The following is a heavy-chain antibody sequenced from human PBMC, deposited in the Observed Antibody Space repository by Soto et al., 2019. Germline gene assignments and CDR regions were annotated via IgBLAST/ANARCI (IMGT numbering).Heavy chain of an antibody. CDR1: GGTFSNYA. D-gene: IGHD3-3*01. V-gene: IGHV1-69*01. J-gene: IGHJ6*02. CDR2: IVPAFGTP. CDR3: ARGATIFGVAAYSYYEMEV. Sequence: QVQLVQSGAEVKKPGSSVKVSCRASGGTFSNYAISWVRQAPGQGLKWMGVIVPAFGTPNYAQNLQGRITITADDSTTTVYMDLSSLRSEDTAVYYCARGATIFGVAAYSYYEMEVWGQGTTVTVSS.